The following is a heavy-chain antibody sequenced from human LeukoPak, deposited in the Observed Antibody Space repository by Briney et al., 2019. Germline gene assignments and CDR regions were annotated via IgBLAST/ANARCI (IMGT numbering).Heavy chain of an antibody. CDR2: INRDGRTT. J-gene: IGHJ4*02. CDR1: GFSFSRYS. CDR3: TRVSVVTDY. V-gene: IGHV3-74*01. D-gene: IGHD2-21*02. Sequence: GGSLRLSCAASGFSFSRYSMHWVRPAPGEGLGWVSRINRDGRTTSYADSVNGRITISRDNVNNTLYLQMNSLRADDTAVYYCTRVSVVTDYWGQGTLVTVSS.